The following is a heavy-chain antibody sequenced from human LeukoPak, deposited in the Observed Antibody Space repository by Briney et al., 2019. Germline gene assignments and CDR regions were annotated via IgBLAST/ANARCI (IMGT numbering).Heavy chain of an antibody. CDR1: GGSFSGYY. Sequence: PSETLSLTCAVYGGSFSGYYWGWIRQPPGKGLEWIGSIYDSGSTYYNPSLKSRVTISVDTSKNQFSLRLSSVTAADTAVYYCARRIHTNDWYRDDSWGQGTLVTVSS. D-gene: IGHD6-19*01. CDR2: IYDSGST. V-gene: IGHV4-34*01. CDR3: ARRIHTNDWYRDDS. J-gene: IGHJ4*02.